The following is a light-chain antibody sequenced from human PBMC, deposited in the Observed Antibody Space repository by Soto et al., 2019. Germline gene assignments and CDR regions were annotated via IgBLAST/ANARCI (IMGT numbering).Light chain of an antibody. CDR1: QSVNSGY. CDR3: HRYGSSPMHT. CDR2: AAA. Sequence: ETVLTQSPGTLSLSPGERATLSCRASQSVNSGYLAWYQQKPGQAPRLLIYAAASRATDIPDRFSGRGSGTHFTLTITGLEPEDSAVYYCHRYGSSPMHTFGQGTKLEI. V-gene: IGKV3-20*01. J-gene: IGKJ2*01.